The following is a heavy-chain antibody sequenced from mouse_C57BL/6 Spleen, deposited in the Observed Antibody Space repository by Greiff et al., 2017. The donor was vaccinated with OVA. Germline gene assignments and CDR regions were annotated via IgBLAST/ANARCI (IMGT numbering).Heavy chain of an antibody. CDR1: GYTFTSYT. V-gene: IGHV1-4*01. J-gene: IGHJ3*01. CDR3: ARDQAWFAY. Sequence: QVQLQQSGAELARPGASVKMSCKASGYTFTSYTMHWVKQRPGQGLEWIGYINPSSGYTKYNQKFKDKATLTADKSSSTAYMQLRSLTSEDSAVYYCARDQAWFAYWGQGTLVTVSA. CDR2: INPSSGYT.